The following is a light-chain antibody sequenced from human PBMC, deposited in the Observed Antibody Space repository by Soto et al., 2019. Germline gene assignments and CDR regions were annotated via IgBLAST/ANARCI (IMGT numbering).Light chain of an antibody. CDR3: SSYTISNTYV. J-gene: IGLJ1*01. V-gene: IGLV2-18*02. CDR1: SSDFGTYNG. Sequence: QSALTQPPSVSGSPGQSVTISCTGPSSDFGTYNGISWYQQPPGTAPKLMIYDVSNRPSGVPDRFSGSKSGNTASLTISGLQAEDEGDYYCSSYTISNTYVFGTGTKVTAL. CDR2: DVS.